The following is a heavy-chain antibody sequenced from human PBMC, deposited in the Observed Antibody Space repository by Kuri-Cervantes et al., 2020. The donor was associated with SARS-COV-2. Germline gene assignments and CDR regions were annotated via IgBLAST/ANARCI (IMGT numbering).Heavy chain of an antibody. D-gene: IGHD3-9*01. CDR3: TRGNWLSDY. V-gene: IGHV3-49*04. Sequence: GGSLRLSCVASEFTFSSYEMNWVRQAPGKGLEWVGFIRSKAYGGTTEYAASVKGRFTISRDDSKSIAYLQMNSLKTEDTAVYYCTRGNWLSDYWGQGTLVTVSS. CDR2: IRSKAYGGTT. J-gene: IGHJ4*02. CDR1: EFTFSSYE.